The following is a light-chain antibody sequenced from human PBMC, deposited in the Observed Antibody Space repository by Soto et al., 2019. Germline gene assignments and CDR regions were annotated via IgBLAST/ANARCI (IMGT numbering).Light chain of an antibody. CDR3: CSFAVTSHV. V-gene: IGLV2-11*01. Sequence: QSALTQPRSVSGSPGQSVTISCTGTSSDVGGYNFVSWYQQHPGKAPKLLIYAVSKRPSGVPDRFSGSKSGNTASLTISGLQAEDEADYYCCSFAVTSHVFGTGTKLTVL. J-gene: IGLJ1*01. CDR1: SSDVGGYNF. CDR2: AVS.